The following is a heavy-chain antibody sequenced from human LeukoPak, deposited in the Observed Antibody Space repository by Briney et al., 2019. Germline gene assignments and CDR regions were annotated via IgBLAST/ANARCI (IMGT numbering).Heavy chain of an antibody. J-gene: IGHJ3*02. D-gene: IGHD1-26*01. CDR3: ARQEEDSGSYYYAFDI. CDR2: IYPGDSDT. CDR1: GYSFTSYW. V-gene: IGHV5-51*01. Sequence: GESLKISCKGSGYSFTSYWIGWVRQMPGKGLEWMGIIYPGDSDTRYSPSFQGQVTISADKSISTAYLQWSSLKASDTAMYYCARQEEDSGSYYYAFDIWGQGTMVTVSS.